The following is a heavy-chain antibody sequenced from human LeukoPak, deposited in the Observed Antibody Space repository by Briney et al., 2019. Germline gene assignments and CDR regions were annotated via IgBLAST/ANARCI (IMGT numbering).Heavy chain of an antibody. J-gene: IGHJ6*03. CDR1: GYSINSGYY. Sequence: SETLSLTCTVSGYSINSGYYWVWIRQPPGKGLEWIGSIYRTGSTNYNPSLKSRVTISVDTSKNQFSLKVSSVTAADTAVYYCARGLFDWLLYAHYYYYMDVWGKGTTVTVSS. V-gene: IGHV4-38-2*02. CDR3: ARGLFDWLLYAHYYYYMDV. CDR2: IYRTGST. D-gene: IGHD3-9*01.